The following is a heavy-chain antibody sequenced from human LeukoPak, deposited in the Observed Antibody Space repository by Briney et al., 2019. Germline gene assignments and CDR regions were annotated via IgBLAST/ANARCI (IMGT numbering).Heavy chain of an antibody. D-gene: IGHD1-1*01. CDR2: IDTGGSLT. CDR3: ARDGNYYYMDV. V-gene: IGHV3-48*04. CDR1: GFTFSHSA. Sequence: GGSLRLSCAASGFTFSHSAINWVRQGPDKGLEWVAYIDTGGSLTVYADSVRGRFTISRDNAKNTLYLQMNSLRAEDTAVYYCARDGNYYYMDVWGKGTTVTVSS. J-gene: IGHJ6*03.